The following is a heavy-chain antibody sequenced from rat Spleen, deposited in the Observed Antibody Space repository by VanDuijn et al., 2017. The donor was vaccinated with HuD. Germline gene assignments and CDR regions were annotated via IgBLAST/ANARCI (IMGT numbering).Heavy chain of an antibody. CDR2: IWGDGST. CDR1: GFSLTSYG. Sequence: QVQMKETGPGLVQTTQTLSVTCTVSGFSLTSYGVHWVRQAPGKGLEWMGIIWGDGSTNYNSALKSRLSISRDTSKSQVFLTMNSLQTDDTAVYYCAAKGYWGQGVMVTVSS. J-gene: IGHJ2*01. CDR3: AAKGY. V-gene: IGHV2-77*01.